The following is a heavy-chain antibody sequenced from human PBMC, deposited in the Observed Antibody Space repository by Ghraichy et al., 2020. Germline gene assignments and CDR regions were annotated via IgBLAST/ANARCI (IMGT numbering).Heavy chain of an antibody. CDR1: GGTFSSYA. J-gene: IGHJ2*01. CDR2: IIPIFGTA. V-gene: IGHV1-69*13. CDR3: AREGCSSTSCYPQTYWYFDL. Sequence: SVKVSCKASGGTFSSYAISWVRQAPGQGLEWMGGIIPIFGTANYAQKFQGRVTITADESTSTAYMELSSLRSEDTAVYYCAREGCSSTSCYPQTYWYFDLWGRGILVTVSS. D-gene: IGHD2-2*01.